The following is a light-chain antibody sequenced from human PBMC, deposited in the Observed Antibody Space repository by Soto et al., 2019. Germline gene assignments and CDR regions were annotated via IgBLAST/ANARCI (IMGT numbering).Light chain of an antibody. Sequence: QSVLTQPPSVSAAPGQKVTMSCSGSSSNIGGNSVSWYQQLPGTAPKLLIYDDNKRPSGIPDRLSGSKSGTSATLGITGFQTGDEADYYCGSWDSSLSAYVFGTGTKVTVL. V-gene: IGLV1-51*01. J-gene: IGLJ1*01. CDR3: GSWDSSLSAYV. CDR2: DDN. CDR1: SSNIGGNS.